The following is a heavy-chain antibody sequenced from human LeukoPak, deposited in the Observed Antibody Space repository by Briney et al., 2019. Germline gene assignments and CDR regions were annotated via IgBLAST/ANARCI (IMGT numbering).Heavy chain of an antibody. D-gene: IGHD3-22*01. CDR2: IIPIFGTA. Sequence: SVKVSCKASGGTFSSYAISWVRQAPGQGLEWMGRIIPIFGTANYAQKFQGRVTITTDESTRTAYLELSSLRSEDTAVYYCARARGTVVSPFDPWGQGTLVTVSS. J-gene: IGHJ5*02. CDR3: ARARGTVVSPFDP. CDR1: GGTFSSYA. V-gene: IGHV1-69*05.